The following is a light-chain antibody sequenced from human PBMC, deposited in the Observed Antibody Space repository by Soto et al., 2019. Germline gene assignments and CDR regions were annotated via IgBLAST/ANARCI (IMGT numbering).Light chain of an antibody. CDR1: SSDVGSYNF. V-gene: IGLV2-23*02. CDR3: CSYAGSSTFFYV. CDR2: EVS. J-gene: IGLJ1*01. Sequence: QSALTQPASVSGSPGQSITISCTGTSSDVGSYNFVSWYQQHPGKAPKLMIYEVSKRPSGVSNRFSGSKSGNTASLTISGLQAEDEADYYCCSYAGSSTFFYVFGTGTKLTVL.